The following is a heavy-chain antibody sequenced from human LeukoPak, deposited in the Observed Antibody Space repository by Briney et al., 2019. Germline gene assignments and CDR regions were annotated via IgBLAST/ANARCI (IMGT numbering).Heavy chain of an antibody. CDR1: GYSFTSYW. J-gene: IGHJ6*02. V-gene: IGHV5-51*01. D-gene: IGHD5-12*01. Sequence: GESLKISFKGSGYSFTSYWIGWVRQMPGKGLEWMGIIYPGDSDTRYSPSFQGQVTISADKSISTAYLQWSSLKASDTAMYYCASHSGYDYSNYYYGMDVWGQGTTVTVSS. CDR2: IYPGDSDT. CDR3: ASHSGYDYSNYYYGMDV.